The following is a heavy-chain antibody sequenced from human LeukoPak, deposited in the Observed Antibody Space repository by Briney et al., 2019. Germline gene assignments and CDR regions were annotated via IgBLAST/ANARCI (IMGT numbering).Heavy chain of an antibody. CDR1: GFTFSDYY. CDR2: ISSSSSYI. J-gene: IGHJ4*02. Sequence: GGSLRLSCAASGFTFSDYYMSWIRQAPGKGLEWVSSISSSSSYIYYADSVKGRFTISRDNAKNSLYLQMNSLRAEDTAVYYCARATGWLPSGYWGQGTLVTVSS. CDR3: ARATGWLPSGY. V-gene: IGHV3-11*06. D-gene: IGHD5-12*01.